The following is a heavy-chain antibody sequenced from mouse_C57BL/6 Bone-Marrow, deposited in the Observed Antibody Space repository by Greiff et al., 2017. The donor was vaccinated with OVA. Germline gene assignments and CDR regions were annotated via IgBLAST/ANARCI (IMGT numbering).Heavy chain of an antibody. CDR2: ISSGSSTI. V-gene: IGHV5-17*01. D-gene: IGHD6-5*01. J-gene: IGHJ2*01. CDR1: GFTFSDYG. CDR3: ARYRCYAYFDY. Sequence: EVKLVESGGGLVKPGGSLKLSCAASGFTFSDYGMHWVRQAPEKGLEWVAYISSGSSTIYYADTVKGRFTISRDNAKNTLFLQMTSLRSEDTAMYYCARYRCYAYFDYWGQGTTRTVSS.